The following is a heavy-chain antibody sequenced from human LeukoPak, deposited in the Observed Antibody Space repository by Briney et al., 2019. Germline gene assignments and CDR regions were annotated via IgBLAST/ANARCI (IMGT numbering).Heavy chain of an antibody. Sequence: GRSLRLSCAASGFSLSTYGVSWVRQPPGKGLEWVSGITGTGGRTHYADSVKGRFTVSRDTSKNTLYLQMNSLRAEDTAIYYCAKDHGTAVAGFYYWGQGTLVTVSS. CDR3: AKDHGTAVAGFYY. CDR1: GFSLSTYG. V-gene: IGHV3-23*01. D-gene: IGHD6-19*01. CDR2: ITGTGGRT. J-gene: IGHJ4*02.